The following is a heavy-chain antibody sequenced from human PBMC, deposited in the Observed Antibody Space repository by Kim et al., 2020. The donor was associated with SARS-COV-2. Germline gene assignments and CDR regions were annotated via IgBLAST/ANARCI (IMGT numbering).Heavy chain of an antibody. V-gene: IGHV4-39*01. Sequence: PSLKPRVTISVDTSKNQFSLMLSSVTAADTAVYYCARHGATSGYYAYFDYWGQGTLVTVSS. J-gene: IGHJ4*02. CDR3: ARHGATSGYYAYFDY. D-gene: IGHD3-22*01.